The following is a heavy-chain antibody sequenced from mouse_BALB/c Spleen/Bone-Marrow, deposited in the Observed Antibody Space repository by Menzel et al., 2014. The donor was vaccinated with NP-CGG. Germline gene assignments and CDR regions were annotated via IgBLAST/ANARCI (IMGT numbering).Heavy chain of an antibody. CDR3: ARLITTGGFAY. D-gene: IGHD2-4*01. CDR1: GYTFSTYW. CDR2: ILPGSGTT. Sequence: VQLQQSGAELMKPGASVKISCKATGYTFSTYWIEWVKQRPGHGLEWIGEILPGSGTTNYNEKFKGKATFTADTSSNTAYMQLSSLTSDDSAVYYCARLITTGGFAYWGQGTLVTVSA. V-gene: IGHV1-9*01. J-gene: IGHJ3*01.